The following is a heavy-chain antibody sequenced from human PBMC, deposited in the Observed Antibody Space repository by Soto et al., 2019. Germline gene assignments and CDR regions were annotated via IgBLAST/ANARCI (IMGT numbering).Heavy chain of an antibody. D-gene: IGHD6-6*01. CDR1: GYTFTSYG. V-gene: IGHV1-18*01. Sequence: ASVKVSCKASGYTFTSYGISWVRQAPGQGLEWMGWISAYNGNTNYAQKLQGRVTMTTDTSTSTAYMELRSLRSEDTAVYYCARGESIAARKTRPYNWFDPWGQGTLVTVSS. CDR3: ARGESIAARKTRPYNWFDP. CDR2: ISAYNGNT. J-gene: IGHJ5*02.